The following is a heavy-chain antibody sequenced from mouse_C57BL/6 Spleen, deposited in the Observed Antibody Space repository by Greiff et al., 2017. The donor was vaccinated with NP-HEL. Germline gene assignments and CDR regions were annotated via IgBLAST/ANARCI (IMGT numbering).Heavy chain of an antibody. CDR1: GFSLTSYG. J-gene: IGHJ4*01. Sequence: QVQLKESGPGLVQPSQSLSITCTVSGFSLTSYGVHWVRQSPGKGLEWLGVIWSGGSTDYNAAFISRLSISKDNSKSQVFFKMNSLQADDTAIYYCARCYGSLYYYAMDYWGQGTSVTVSS. CDR2: IWSGGST. V-gene: IGHV2-2*01. CDR3: ARCYGSLYYYAMDY. D-gene: IGHD1-1*01.